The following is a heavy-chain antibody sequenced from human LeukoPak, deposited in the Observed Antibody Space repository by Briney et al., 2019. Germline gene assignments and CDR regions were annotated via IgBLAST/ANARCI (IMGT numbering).Heavy chain of an antibody. J-gene: IGHJ4*02. CDR1: GFTFSNFW. Sequence: PGGSLRLSCAASGFTFSNFWMTWVRQAPGKGLEWVANVKQDGSEKSCVDSVKGRFTISRDNAKNSLYLQMNSLRVEDTAVYYCARGRGDSSSWYFDYWGQGTLVTVPS. D-gene: IGHD6-13*01. CDR3: ARGRGDSSSWYFDY. CDR2: VKQDGSEK. V-gene: IGHV3-7*01.